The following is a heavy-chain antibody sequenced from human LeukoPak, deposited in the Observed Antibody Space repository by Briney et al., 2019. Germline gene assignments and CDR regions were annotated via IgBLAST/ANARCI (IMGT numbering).Heavy chain of an antibody. V-gene: IGHV4-39*01. D-gene: IGHD1-26*01. J-gene: IGHJ4*02. CDR3: ARHQDGTYYSNFDY. CDR1: GGSISSSNYY. Sequence: SETLSLTCTVSGGSISSSNYYWGWIRQPPGKGLEWIGSIYYSGSTNYNPSLKSRVTISVDTSKNQFSLKLRFVTAADTAVYYCARHQDGTYYSNFDYWGQGTLVTVSS. CDR2: IYYSGST.